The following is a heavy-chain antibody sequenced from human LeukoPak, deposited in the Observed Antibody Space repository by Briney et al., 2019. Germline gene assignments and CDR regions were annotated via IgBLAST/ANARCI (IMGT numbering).Heavy chain of an antibody. CDR2: IKEDGSEK. CDR1: GFTFSGCW. CDR3: AKYGQLED. Sequence: GGSLRLSCAASGFTFSGCWMSWVRQAPGKGLEWVANIKEDGSEKHYVESVKGRFTISRDNAENSLYLHMNGLRAEDTAVYYCAKYGQLEDWGQGTLVTVSS. V-gene: IGHV3-7*03. D-gene: IGHD1-1*01. J-gene: IGHJ4*02.